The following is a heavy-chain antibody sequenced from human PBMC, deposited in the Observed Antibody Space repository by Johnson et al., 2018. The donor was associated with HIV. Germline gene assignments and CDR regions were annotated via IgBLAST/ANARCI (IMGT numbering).Heavy chain of an antibody. V-gene: IGHV3-11*01. D-gene: IGHD3-22*01. CDR2: ISSSGSTI. J-gene: IGHJ3*02. CDR3: ARDPSSMIVVAYAFDI. Sequence: QVQLVESGGGLVKPGGSLRLSCAASGFTFSDYYMSWIRQAPGKGLEWVSYISSSGSTIYYADSVKGRFTFSRDNAKNSLYLQMNSLRAEDTALYYCARDPSSMIVVAYAFDIWGQGTMVTVSS. CDR1: GFTFSDYY.